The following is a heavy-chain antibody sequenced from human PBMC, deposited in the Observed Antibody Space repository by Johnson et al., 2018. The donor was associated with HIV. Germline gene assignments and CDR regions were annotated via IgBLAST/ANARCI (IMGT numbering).Heavy chain of an antibody. V-gene: IGHV3-30*04. CDR3: AIKSYYDILTGQGGAFDI. Sequence: QVQLVESGGGVVQPGRSLRLSCAASGFTFSSYAMHWVRQAPGKGLEWVAVISYDGSNKYYADSVKGRFTISRDNSKNTLYLQMNSLRAEDTAVYYCAIKSYYDILTGQGGAFDIWGQGTMVTVSS. CDR1: GFTFSSYA. J-gene: IGHJ3*02. CDR2: ISYDGSNK. D-gene: IGHD3-9*01.